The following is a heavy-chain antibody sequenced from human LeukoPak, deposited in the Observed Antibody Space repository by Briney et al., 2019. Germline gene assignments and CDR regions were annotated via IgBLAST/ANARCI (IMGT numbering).Heavy chain of an antibody. J-gene: IGHJ6*03. CDR1: GFTFSSYG. Sequence: VGSLRLSCAASGFTFSSYGMHWVRQAPGKGLEWVAFIRYDGSNKYYEDSVKGRFTISRDNSKNTLYLQMNSLRAEDTAVYYCAKDRGDYYYMDVWGKGTTVTVSS. CDR3: AKDRGDYYYMDV. D-gene: IGHD1-26*01. CDR2: IRYDGSNK. V-gene: IGHV3-30*02.